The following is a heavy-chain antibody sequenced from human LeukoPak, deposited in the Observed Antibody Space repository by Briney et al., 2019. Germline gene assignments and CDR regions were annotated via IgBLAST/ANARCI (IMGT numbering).Heavy chain of an antibody. V-gene: IGHV4-59*01. CDR2: IYYSGST. J-gene: IGHJ4*02. D-gene: IGHD3-9*01. CDR1: GGSISSYY. CDR3: ARGGATYYDILAGFFDY. Sequence: SETLSLTCTVSGGSISSYYWSWIRQPPGKGLEWIGYIYYSGSTNYNPSLKSRVTISVDTSKNQISLKLTSVTAADAAVYYRARGGATYYDILAGFFDYWGQGTLVSVSS.